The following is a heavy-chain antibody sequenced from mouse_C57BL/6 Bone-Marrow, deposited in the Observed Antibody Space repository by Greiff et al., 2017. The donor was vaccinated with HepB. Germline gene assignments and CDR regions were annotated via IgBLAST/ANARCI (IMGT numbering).Heavy chain of an antibody. CDR1: GYSITSGYY. Sequence: EVQRVESGPGLVKPSQSLSLTCSVTGYSITSGYYWNWIRQFPGNKLEWMGYISYDGSNNYNPSLKNRISITRDTSKNQFFLKLNSVTTEDTATYYCALTTVWYFDVWGTGTTVTVSS. CDR3: ALTTVWYFDV. J-gene: IGHJ1*03. D-gene: IGHD1-1*01. V-gene: IGHV3-6*01. CDR2: ISYDGSN.